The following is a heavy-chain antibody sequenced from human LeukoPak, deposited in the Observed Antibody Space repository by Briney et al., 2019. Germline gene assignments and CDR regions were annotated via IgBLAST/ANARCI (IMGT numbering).Heavy chain of an antibody. CDR3: ARDRVVVIEDYFDH. J-gene: IGHJ4*02. D-gene: IGHD2-2*01. Sequence: PSETLSLTCTVSGGSISSSNYWGWIRQPPGKGLEWIGSIYYSGTTYYSPSLKSRVIISIDTSKNQFSLKVSSVTAADTAVYYCARDRVVVIEDYFDHWGQGTLVTVSS. CDR1: GGSISSSNY. CDR2: IYYSGTT. V-gene: IGHV4-39*07.